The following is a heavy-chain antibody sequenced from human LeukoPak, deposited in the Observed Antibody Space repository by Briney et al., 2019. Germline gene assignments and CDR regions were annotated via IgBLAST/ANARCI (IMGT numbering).Heavy chain of an antibody. CDR1: GFSINTYT. J-gene: IGHJ4*02. Sequence: GQSLRLSCDASGFSINTYTMYWVRQAPGQGLEWVSGIRNSDGMSYYADSVRGRFTISTDNSRNTLYLQMNTLRAEDTALYYCAKGLERESRLDSWGQGTLVTVSS. D-gene: IGHD1-1*01. V-gene: IGHV3-23*01. CDR3: AKGLERESRLDS. CDR2: IRNSDGMS.